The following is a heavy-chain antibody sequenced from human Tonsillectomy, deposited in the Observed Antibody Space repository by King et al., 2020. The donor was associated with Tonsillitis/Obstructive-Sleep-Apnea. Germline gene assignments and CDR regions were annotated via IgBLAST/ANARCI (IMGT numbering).Heavy chain of an antibody. Sequence: QLVQSGAEVKKPGASVKVSCKASGYTFTSYAMHWVRQAPGQRLEWMGWINAGNGNTKYSQKFQGRVTITRDTSASTAYMGLSSLRSEDTAVYYCARVVSGTIFGVVIASYFDYWGQGTLVTVSS. J-gene: IGHJ4*02. D-gene: IGHD3-3*01. CDR1: GYTFTSYA. V-gene: IGHV1-3*01. CDR2: INAGNGNT. CDR3: ARVVSGTIFGVVIASYFDY.